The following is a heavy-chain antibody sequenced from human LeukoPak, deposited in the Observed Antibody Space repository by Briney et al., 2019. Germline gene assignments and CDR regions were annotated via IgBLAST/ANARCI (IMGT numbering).Heavy chain of an antibody. J-gene: IGHJ5*02. CDR3: AREGVALYFDSWFDT. CDR2: ISSSSSYI. Sequence: PGGSLRLSCAASGFTFSSYSMNWVRQAPGKGLEWVSSISSSSSYIYYADSVKGRFTISRDNAKNSLYLQMNSLRAEDTAVYYCAREGVALYFDSWFDTWGQGTLVTVSS. V-gene: IGHV3-21*01. D-gene: IGHD3-3*01. CDR1: GFTFSSYS.